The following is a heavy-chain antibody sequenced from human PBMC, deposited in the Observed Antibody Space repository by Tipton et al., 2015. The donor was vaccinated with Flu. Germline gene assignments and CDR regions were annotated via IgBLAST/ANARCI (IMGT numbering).Heavy chain of an antibody. D-gene: IGHD2-21*02. CDR1: GGSFRGYY. V-gene: IGHV4-34*01. J-gene: IGHJ4*02. Sequence: TLSLTCAVYGGSFRGYYWSWIRQPPGKGLEWIGEINHSGSTNYNPSLKSRVTISVDTSKNQFSLKLSSVTAADTAVYYCARLLKERGWGLAYWGRGTLVTVSS. CDR3: ARLLKERGWGLAY. CDR2: INHSGST.